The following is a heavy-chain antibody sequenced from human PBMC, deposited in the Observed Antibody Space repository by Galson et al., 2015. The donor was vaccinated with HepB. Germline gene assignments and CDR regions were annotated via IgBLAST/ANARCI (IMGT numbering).Heavy chain of an antibody. CDR1: GFSVTNNGVA. Sequence: PALVKPTQTLTLTCTCSGFSVTNNGVAVAWIRQPPGKALEWLTTIYWDDTKTFSPSLESRLTFTIDSSKNQVVLTLANVDPVDTATYFCAYSQTTVTSACDIWCPGTMVTVSS. V-gene: IGHV2-5*02. CDR2: IYWDDTK. J-gene: IGHJ3*02. CDR3: AYSQTTVTSACDI. D-gene: IGHD4-11*01.